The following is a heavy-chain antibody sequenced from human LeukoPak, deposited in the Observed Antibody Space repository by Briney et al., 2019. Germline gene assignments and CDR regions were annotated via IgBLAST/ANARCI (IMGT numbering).Heavy chain of an antibody. Sequence: PSETLSLTCTVSGGSISSYYWSWIRQPPGKGLEWIGYIYYSGSTNYNPSLKSRVTISVDTSKNQFSLKLSSVTAADTAVHYCARVRYGDYGIDPWGQGTLVTVSS. CDR1: GGSISSYY. CDR3: ARVRYGDYGIDP. CDR2: IYYSGST. D-gene: IGHD4-17*01. V-gene: IGHV4-59*01. J-gene: IGHJ5*02.